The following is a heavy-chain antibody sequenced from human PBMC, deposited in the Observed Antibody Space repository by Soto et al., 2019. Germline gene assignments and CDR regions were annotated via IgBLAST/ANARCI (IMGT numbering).Heavy chain of an antibody. CDR1: SGSFSGYY. Sequence: QVQLHQWGAGLLKPSETLSLACSIYSGSFSGYYWSWIRQPPGKGLEWIGEISQSVNTNYSPSLKSRVSISIDTSKKQFSLNLASVSAADTAVYYCVRAPKVSGSSQTRPDFWGQGTLVNVSS. J-gene: IGHJ4*02. CDR2: ISQSVNT. V-gene: IGHV4-34*01. CDR3: VRAPKVSGSSQTRPDF. D-gene: IGHD6-6*01.